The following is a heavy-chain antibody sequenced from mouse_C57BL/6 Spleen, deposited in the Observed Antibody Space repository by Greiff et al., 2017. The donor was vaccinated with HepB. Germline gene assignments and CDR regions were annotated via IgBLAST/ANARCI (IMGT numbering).Heavy chain of an antibody. V-gene: IGHV1-64*01. CDR3: ASWDGYAMDY. CDR2: IHPNSGST. D-gene: IGHD4-1*01. Sequence: VQLQQPGAELVKPGASVKLSCKASGYTFTSYWMHWVKQRPGQGLEWIGMIHPNSGSTNYNEKFKSKATLTVDKSSSTAYMQLSSLTSEDSAVYYCASWDGYAMDYWGQGTSVTVSS. J-gene: IGHJ4*01. CDR1: GYTFTSYW.